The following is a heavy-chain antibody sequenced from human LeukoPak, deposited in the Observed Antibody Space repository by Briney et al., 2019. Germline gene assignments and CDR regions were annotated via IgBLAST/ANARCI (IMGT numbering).Heavy chain of an antibody. CDR1: GFTFSSYS. Sequence: GGSLRLSCAASGFTFSSYSMNWVRQAPGKGLEWVSSISSSSSYIYYADSVKGRFTISRDNAKNSLYLQMNSLRAEDTAVYYCATLPIDIVVVTAVADYWGQGTLVTVSS. V-gene: IGHV3-21*01. D-gene: IGHD2-21*02. CDR2: ISSSSSYI. CDR3: ATLPIDIVVVTAVADY. J-gene: IGHJ4*02.